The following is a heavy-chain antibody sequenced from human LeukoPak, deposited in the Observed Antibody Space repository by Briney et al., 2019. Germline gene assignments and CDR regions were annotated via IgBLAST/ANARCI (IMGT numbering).Heavy chain of an antibody. CDR1: GVSLSGHY. J-gene: IGHJ6*03. D-gene: IGHD3-16*01. Sequence: PSETLSLTCAVYGVSLSGHYWSWIRQPPGMGLEWIGEMNDSGGTNWNTSLTGRVTMSVDTSKNQFSLKLSSVTAADAAVYYCARRFYYYMDVWGKGTTVTVSS. CDR3: ARRFYYYMDV. V-gene: IGHV4-34*01. CDR2: MNDSGGT.